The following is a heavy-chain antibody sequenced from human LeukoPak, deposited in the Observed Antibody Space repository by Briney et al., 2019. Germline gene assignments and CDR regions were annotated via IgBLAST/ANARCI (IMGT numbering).Heavy chain of an antibody. J-gene: IGHJ3*02. CDR2: ISSSSSYI. V-gene: IGHV3-21*04. D-gene: IGHD1-1*01. CDR1: GFTFSSHN. Sequence: GGSLRLSCAASGFTFSSHNMIWVRQAPGKGLEWVSSISSSSSYIYYADSVKGRFTISRDNAKTSLYLQMNSLRAEDTALYYCARVIKLDDDAFDIWGQGTMVTVSS. CDR3: ARVIKLDDDAFDI.